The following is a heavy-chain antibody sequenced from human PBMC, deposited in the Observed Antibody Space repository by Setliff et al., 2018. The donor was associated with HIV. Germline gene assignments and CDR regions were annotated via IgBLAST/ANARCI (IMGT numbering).Heavy chain of an antibody. CDR3: ARGRTYDSSGYIGNWFDP. J-gene: IGHJ5*02. V-gene: IGHV1-2*02. D-gene: IGHD3-22*01. Sequence: ASVKVFCKASGYTFTGYYMHWVRQAPGQGLEWMGCINLNTGNTNYAQKFQGRVIVTRDTSINTAYVELRSLRLDDTAVYFCARGRTYDSSGYIGNWFDPWGQGTLVTVSS. CDR2: INLNTGNT. CDR1: GYTFTGYY.